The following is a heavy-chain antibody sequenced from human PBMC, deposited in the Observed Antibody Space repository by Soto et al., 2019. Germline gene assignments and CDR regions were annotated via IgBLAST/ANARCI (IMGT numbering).Heavy chain of an antibody. CDR3: ATALRSSGWYNWDAFDI. Sequence: QVQLVESGGGVVQPGRSLRLSCAASGCTFSSYGMHWVRHAPGKGLEWVAVIWYDGSNKYYADSVKGRFTISRDNSKNTLYLQMNSLRAEDTAVYYCATALRSSGWYNWDAFDILGQGTMVTVSS. CDR2: IWYDGSNK. D-gene: IGHD6-19*01. CDR1: GCTFSSYG. V-gene: IGHV3-33*01. J-gene: IGHJ3*02.